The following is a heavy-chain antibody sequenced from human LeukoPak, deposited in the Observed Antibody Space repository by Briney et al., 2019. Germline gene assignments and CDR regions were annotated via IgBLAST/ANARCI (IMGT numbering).Heavy chain of an antibody. V-gene: IGHV4-39*01. Sequence: SETLSLTCTVSGGSISSSSYYWGWIRQPPGKGLEWIGSIYYSGSTYYNPSLKSRVTISVDTSKNQFSLKLSSVTAADTAVYYCARYSGSFFDYWGQGTLVTVSS. CDR3: ARYSGSFFDY. D-gene: IGHD1-26*01. J-gene: IGHJ4*02. CDR1: GGSISSSSYY. CDR2: IYYSGST.